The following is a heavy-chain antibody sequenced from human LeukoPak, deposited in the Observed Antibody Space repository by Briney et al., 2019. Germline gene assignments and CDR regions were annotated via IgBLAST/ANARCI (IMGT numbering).Heavy chain of an antibody. V-gene: IGHV4-59*01. CDR3: ARAAYCGGDCYCYFDS. Sequence: SETLSLTCTVSGGSISSYYWSWIRQSPGKGLEWIGYIYYSGRTNYNPSLKSRLTLSVDTSKNQFSLKLSSVTAADTAFYYCARAAYCGGDCYCYFDSWGQGTLVTVSS. CDR1: GGSISSYY. CDR2: IYYSGRT. J-gene: IGHJ4*02. D-gene: IGHD2-21*02.